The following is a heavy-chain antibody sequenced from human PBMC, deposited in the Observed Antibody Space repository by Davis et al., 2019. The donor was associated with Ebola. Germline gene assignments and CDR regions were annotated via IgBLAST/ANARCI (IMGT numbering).Heavy chain of an antibody. J-gene: IGHJ6*02. CDR3: AKDLNGYSYGYVYYYYYGMDV. CDR1: GFTFSSYA. Sequence: GESLKISCSASGFTFSSYAMHWVRQAPGKGLEYVSAISSNGGSTYYADSVKGRFTISRDNSKNTLYLQMNSLRAEDTAVYYCAKDLNGYSYGYVYYYYYGMDVWGQGTTVTVSS. V-gene: IGHV3-64*04. CDR2: ISSNGGST. D-gene: IGHD5-18*01.